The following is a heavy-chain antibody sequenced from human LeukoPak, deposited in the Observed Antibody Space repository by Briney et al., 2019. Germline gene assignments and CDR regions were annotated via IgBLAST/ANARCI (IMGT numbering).Heavy chain of an antibody. Sequence: GGSLRLSCAASGFTFSSYWMSWVRQAPGKGLEWVANIKQDGSEKYYVDSVKGRFTISRDNAKNSLYLQMNSLRAEDTAVYYCARVSSFAWGDFDYWGQGTLVTVSS. CDR3: ARVSSFAWGDFDY. CDR1: GFTFSSYW. D-gene: IGHD6-6*01. V-gene: IGHV3-7*01. CDR2: IKQDGSEK. J-gene: IGHJ4*02.